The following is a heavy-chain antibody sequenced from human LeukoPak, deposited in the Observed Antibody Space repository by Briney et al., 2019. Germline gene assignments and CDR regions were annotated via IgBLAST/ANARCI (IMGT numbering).Heavy chain of an antibody. CDR2: ITYSGST. CDR3: ARGMFYDRGVPFDY. D-gene: IGHD3-22*01. CDR1: SGSMGTYS. V-gene: IGHV4-59*12. Sequence: KPSETLSLTCTVSSGSMGTYSWSWIRQSPGKGLEWVGYITYSGSTNYNPSLKSRVTISVDTSKNQFSLKLSSVTAADTAVYYCARGMFYDRGVPFDYWGQGTLVTVSS. J-gene: IGHJ4*02.